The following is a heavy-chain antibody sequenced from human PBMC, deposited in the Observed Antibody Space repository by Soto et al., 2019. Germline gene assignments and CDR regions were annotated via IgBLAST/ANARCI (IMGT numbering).Heavy chain of an antibody. CDR1: GFDFNTYG. CDR3: AKDSSVTAAGSGGWFDP. Sequence: QVQLVQSGGGVVQPGRSLRLSCAASGFDFNTYGLHWVRQAPGKGLEWVAGISFDGGNQYYADSVKGRFTISRDKSNNTLYLQKNSLGAEDTATYYCAKDSSVTAAGSGGWFDPWGQGTLVIVS. D-gene: IGHD6-13*01. CDR2: ISFDGGNQ. J-gene: IGHJ5*02. V-gene: IGHV3-30*18.